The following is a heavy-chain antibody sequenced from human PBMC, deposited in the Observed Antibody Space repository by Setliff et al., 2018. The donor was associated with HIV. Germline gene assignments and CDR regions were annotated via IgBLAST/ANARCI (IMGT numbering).Heavy chain of an antibody. V-gene: IGHV2-26*01. D-gene: IGHD5-12*01. CDR2: IFSNDEK. J-gene: IGHJ4*02. Sequence: SGPTLVNPTETLTLTCTVSGFSLSNARMGVSWIRQPPGKALEWLAHIFSNDEKSYSTSLKSRLTISKDTSKSQVVLTMTNMDPVDTATYCCARGRGYSGYDYWGQGTLVTVSS. CDR3: ARGRGYSGYDY. CDR1: GFSLSNARMG.